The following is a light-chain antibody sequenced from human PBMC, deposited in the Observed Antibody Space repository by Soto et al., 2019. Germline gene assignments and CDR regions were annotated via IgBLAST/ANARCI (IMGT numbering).Light chain of an antibody. V-gene: IGKV3-11*01. CDR1: QSVGNN. J-gene: IGKJ4*01. CDR2: EAS. Sequence: EIVLTQSPATLSSYPGVRAALYWRASQSVGNNLAWYQQKPGQAPGLLIYEASTRATGIPARFSGSGSGTDFTLTISSLEPEDFAVYYCQQHANWPLTFGGGTKVDIK. CDR3: QQHANWPLT.